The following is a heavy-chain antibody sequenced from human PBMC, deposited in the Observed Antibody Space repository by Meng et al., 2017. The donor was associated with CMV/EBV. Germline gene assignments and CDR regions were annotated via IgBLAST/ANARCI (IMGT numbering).Heavy chain of an antibody. Sequence: CTVSGGSISSGGYYWSWIRQHPGKGLEWIGYIYYSGSTYYTPSLKSRVTISVDTSKNQFSLKLSSVTAADTAVYYCARDRAGIPGDYWGQGTLVTVSS. CDR2: IYYSGST. D-gene: IGHD2-21*01. J-gene: IGHJ4*02. V-gene: IGHV4-31*03. CDR1: GGSISSGGYY. CDR3: ARDRAGIPGDY.